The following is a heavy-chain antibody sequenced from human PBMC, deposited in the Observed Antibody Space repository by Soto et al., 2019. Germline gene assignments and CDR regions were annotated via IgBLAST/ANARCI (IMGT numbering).Heavy chain of an antibody. D-gene: IGHD2-21*01. Sequence: PGGSLRISCAASGFTFSSYSMNWVRQAPGKGLEWVGRIKSKNDGGTTDYAAPVKGRFTISRDDSKNTVYLQMNSLRSEDTALYYCAADLPGHGGGYEFDYWGQGTPVTVSS. J-gene: IGHJ4*01. V-gene: IGHV3-15*07. CDR1: GFTFSSYS. CDR2: IKSKNDGGTT. CDR3: AADLPGHGGGYEFDY.